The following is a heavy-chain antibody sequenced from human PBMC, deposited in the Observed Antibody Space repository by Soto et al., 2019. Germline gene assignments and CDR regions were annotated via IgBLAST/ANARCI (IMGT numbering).Heavy chain of an antibody. V-gene: IGHV1-69*13. J-gene: IGHJ5*02. CDR2: IIPIFGTA. D-gene: IGHD2-15*01. CDR1: GGTFSSYA. CDR3: ARWKYCSGGSCYFWFDP. Sequence: ASVKVSSKASGGTFSSYAISWVRQAPGQGLEWMGGIIPIFGTANYAQKFQGRVTITADESTSTAYMELSSLRSEDTAVYYCARWKYCSGGSCYFWFDPWGQGTLVTVSS.